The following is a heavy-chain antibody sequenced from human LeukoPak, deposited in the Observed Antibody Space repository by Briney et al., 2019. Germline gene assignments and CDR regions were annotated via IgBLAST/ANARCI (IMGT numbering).Heavy chain of an antibody. CDR2: IWYDGSNK. CDR3: ARGSDSRVYYYGMDV. V-gene: IGHV3-33*01. CDR1: GFPFSSYG. Sequence: GSLRLSCAASGFPFSSYGMHWVRQAPGKGLEWVAVIWYDGSNKYYADSVKGRFTISRDNSKNTLYLQMNSLRAEDTAVYYCARGSDSRVYYYGMDVWGQGTTVTVSS. D-gene: IGHD1-26*01. J-gene: IGHJ6*02.